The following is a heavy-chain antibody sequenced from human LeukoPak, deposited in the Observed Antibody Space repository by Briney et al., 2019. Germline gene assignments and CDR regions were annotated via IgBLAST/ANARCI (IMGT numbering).Heavy chain of an antibody. J-gene: IGHJ4*02. D-gene: IGHD6-19*01. Sequence: GGSLRLSCAATGFSVSSNFMSWVRQAPGKGLEWVSVIYGGGSTYYADSVKGRFTISRDTPKNTLYLQMNSLRVEDTAVYYCASWPVGWYGEDSWGQGTLVTVSS. CDR2: IYGGGST. V-gene: IGHV3-53*01. CDR1: GFSVSSNF. CDR3: ASWPVGWYGEDS.